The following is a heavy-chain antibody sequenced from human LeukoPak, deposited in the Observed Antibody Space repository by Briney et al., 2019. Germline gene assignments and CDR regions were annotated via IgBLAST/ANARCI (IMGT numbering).Heavy chain of an antibody. D-gene: IGHD1-1*01. J-gene: IGHJ4*02. Sequence: GGSLRLSCAASGFSFKDYWMSWVRQAPGKGLEWVADITPDGSGKTYVDAVKDRFTISRDNAKQSLHLEMDTLTAEDTAVYYCVMSWIRQPRDKWGQGTLVTVSS. V-gene: IGHV3-7*01. CDR3: VMSWIRQPRDK. CDR1: GFSFKDYW. CDR2: ITPDGSGK.